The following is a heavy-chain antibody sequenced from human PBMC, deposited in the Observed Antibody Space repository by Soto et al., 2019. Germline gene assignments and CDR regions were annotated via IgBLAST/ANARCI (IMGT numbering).Heavy chain of an antibody. CDR1: GSSISSSSYY. CDR3: LWFRAWPYNWFYP. CDR2: IYYSGST. V-gene: IGHV4-39*03. J-gene: IGHJ5*02. Sequence: SETLSLTCTVSGSSISSSSYYWGWIRQPPGKGLEWIGCIYYSGSTYYNPSLKSRVTISVDTSKNPFSLKLNSVTAADTAMYDGLWFRAWPYNWFYPWGQGTLVTVSS. D-gene: IGHD3-10*01.